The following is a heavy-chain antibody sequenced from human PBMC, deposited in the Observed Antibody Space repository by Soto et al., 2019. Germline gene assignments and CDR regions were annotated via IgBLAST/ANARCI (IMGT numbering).Heavy chain of an antibody. V-gene: IGHV3-74*01. D-gene: IGHD7-27*01. CDR1: GFTFSYYW. Sequence: EVQLVESGGGLVRPGGSLRLSCAASGFTFSYYWMHWVRQAPGKGLVWVSRIHSDGSSTTYADFAKGRFIISRDNARNTVDLQMNSVRVEDTAVYSCARWDRGDFDLWGQGTVVTVSS. CDR2: IHSDGSST. J-gene: IGHJ3*01. CDR3: ARWDRGDFDL.